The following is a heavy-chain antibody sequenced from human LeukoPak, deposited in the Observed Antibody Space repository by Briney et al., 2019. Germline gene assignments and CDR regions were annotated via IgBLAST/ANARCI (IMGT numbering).Heavy chain of an antibody. CDR1: GYIFTDYW. Sequence: GESLKISCQVSGYIFTDYWIGWVRQMPGKGLESMGIIYPADSDTAYSPFFQGQVTISADKSISTVYLQWSSLKASDTAMYYCARRIGGDWSFDYWGQGTLVTVSS. CDR3: ARRIGGDWSFDY. J-gene: IGHJ4*02. V-gene: IGHV5-51*01. D-gene: IGHD2-21*02. CDR2: IYPADSDT.